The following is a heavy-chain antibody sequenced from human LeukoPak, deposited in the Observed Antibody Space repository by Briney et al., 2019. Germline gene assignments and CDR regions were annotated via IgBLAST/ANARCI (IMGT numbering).Heavy chain of an antibody. J-gene: IGHJ4*02. Sequence: GGSLRLSCAASGLNFNTYSMNWIRQAPGKGLEWVSSISGTSTSIYYADSVKGRFTISRDNAKNSVYLQMNSLRVEDTAVYYCAKERDPRNGDFESWGQGTLVTVFS. D-gene: IGHD3-10*01. CDR2: ISGTSTSI. CDR1: GLNFNTYS. CDR3: AKERDPRNGDFES. V-gene: IGHV3-21*01.